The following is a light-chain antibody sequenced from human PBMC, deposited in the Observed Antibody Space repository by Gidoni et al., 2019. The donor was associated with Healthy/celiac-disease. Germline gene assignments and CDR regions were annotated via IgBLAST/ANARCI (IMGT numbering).Light chain of an antibody. CDR1: QSLLHSNGYNY. CDR3: MQALQTLT. Sequence: DIVMTQPPLSLPVTPGEPASISCRSSQSLLHSNGYNYLDWYLQKPGQSPQLLIYLGSNRASGVPDRFSGSGSGTDFTLKISRVEAEDVGVHYCMQALQTLTFGGGTKVEIK. CDR2: LGS. J-gene: IGKJ4*01. V-gene: IGKV2-28*01.